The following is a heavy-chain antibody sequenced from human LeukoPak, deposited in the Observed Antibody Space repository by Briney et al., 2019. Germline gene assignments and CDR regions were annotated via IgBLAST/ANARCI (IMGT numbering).Heavy chain of an antibody. CDR2: ISSSSSYI. CDR1: GFTFTTYA. CDR3: ARGGYSGYDEYYYGMDV. J-gene: IGHJ6*02. Sequence: PGRSLRLSCAASGFTFTTYAMHWVRQAPGKGLEWVSSISSSSSYIYYADSVKGRFTISRDNAKNSLYLQMNSLRAEDTAVYYCARGGYSGYDEYYYGMDVWGQGTTVTVSS. V-gene: IGHV3-21*01. D-gene: IGHD5-12*01.